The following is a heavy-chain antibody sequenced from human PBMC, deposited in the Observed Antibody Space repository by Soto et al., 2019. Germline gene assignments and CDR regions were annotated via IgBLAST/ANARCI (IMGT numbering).Heavy chain of an antibody. CDR3: LRTGTKPSRTSFDP. J-gene: IGHJ5*02. D-gene: IGHD1-1*01. Sequence: LETLSLTCTVSGASIRGFYWSWIRKSAGKGLEWIGHIYATGTTDYNPSLKSRVMMSVDTSKKQFSLQLRSVTATDTSVYCRLRTGTKPSRTSFDPWGQALSLTGSS. CDR2: IYATGTT. V-gene: IGHV4-4*07. CDR1: GASIRGFY.